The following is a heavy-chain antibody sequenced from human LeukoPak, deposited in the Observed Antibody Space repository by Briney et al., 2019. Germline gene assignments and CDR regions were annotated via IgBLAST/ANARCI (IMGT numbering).Heavy chain of an antibody. J-gene: IGHJ4*02. CDR3: ISGYCSGGSCYPYFDY. V-gene: IGHV3-49*04. CDR1: GFTFGDYA. Sequence: GGSLRLSCTASGFTFGDYAMSWVRQAPGKGLEWVGFIRSKAYGGTTEYAASVKGRFTIPRDDSKSIAYLQMNSLKTEDTAVYYCISGYCSGGSCYPYFDYWGQGTLVTVSS. D-gene: IGHD2-15*01. CDR2: IRSKAYGGTT.